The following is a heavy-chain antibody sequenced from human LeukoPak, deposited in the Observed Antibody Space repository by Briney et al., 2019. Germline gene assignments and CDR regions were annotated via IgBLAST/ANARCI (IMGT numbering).Heavy chain of an antibody. D-gene: IGHD4-23*01. CDR2: IYYSGST. CDR1: GGSISSGDYY. V-gene: IGHV4-30-4*01. J-gene: IGHJ4*02. Sequence: SQTLSLTCTVSGGSISSGDYYWSWIRQPPGKGLEWIGYIYYSGSTYYNPSLKSRVTISVDTSKNQFSLKLSSVTAADTAVYYCARATVVTLLFDYWGQGTLVTVSS. CDR3: ARATVVTLLFDY.